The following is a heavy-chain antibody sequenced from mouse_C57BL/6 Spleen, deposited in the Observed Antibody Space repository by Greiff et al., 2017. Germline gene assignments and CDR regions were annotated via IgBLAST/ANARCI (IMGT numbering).Heavy chain of an antibody. J-gene: IGHJ4*01. Sequence: EVKLMESGEGLVKPGGSLKLSCAASGLTFSSYAMSWVRQTPEKRLEWVAYISSGGDYIYYADTVKGRFTISRDNARNTLYLQMSSLKSEDTAMYYCTRVVTTVVATRGYAMDYWGQGTSVTVSS. V-gene: IGHV5-9-1*02. CDR3: TRVVTTVVATRGYAMDY. D-gene: IGHD1-1*01. CDR1: GLTFSSYA. CDR2: ISSGGDYI.